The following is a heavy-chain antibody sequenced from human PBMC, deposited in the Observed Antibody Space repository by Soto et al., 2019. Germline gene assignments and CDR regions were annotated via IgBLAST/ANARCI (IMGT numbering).Heavy chain of an antibody. CDR1: GSIFRGYG. D-gene: IGHD2-15*01. J-gene: IGHJ4*02. CDR2: IRFDGSNI. V-gene: IGHV3-33*01. CDR3: ARDGIGSAAFWGYLDF. Sequence: QVQLVESGGGVVQPGKSLRLSCAAPGSIFRGYGMHWVRQAPGKGLEWVAIIRFDGSNIKYADAVMGRFTISRDNSKNMLYLEMNSLRVEDTALYYCARDGIGSAAFWGYLDFWGQGTLVTVSS.